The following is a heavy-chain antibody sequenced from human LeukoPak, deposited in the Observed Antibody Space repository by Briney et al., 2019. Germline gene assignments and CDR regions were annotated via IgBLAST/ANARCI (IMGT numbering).Heavy chain of an antibody. D-gene: IGHD5-18*01. J-gene: IGHJ4*02. V-gene: IGHV1-69*05. CDR3: ATSGGYSYVG. Sequence: ASVKVSCKAFGGSFSSEAISWVRQAPGQGLEWMGGIIPIFGTANYAQKFQGRVTITTDESTSTAYMELRSLRSDDTAVYYCATSGGYSYVGWGQGTLVTVSS. CDR2: IIPIFGTA. CDR1: GGSFSSEA.